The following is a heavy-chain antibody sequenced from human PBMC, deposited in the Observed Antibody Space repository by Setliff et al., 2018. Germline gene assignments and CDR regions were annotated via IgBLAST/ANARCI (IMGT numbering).Heavy chain of an antibody. J-gene: IGHJ4*02. Sequence: ASVKVSCKTSGYTFTNYGITWVRQAPGQGLEWMGWINNYSFKTNYPQKFLGRVTVTTDTSTGTAYMGLGSLTSDGTAIYYCARINFYVSSGYYYAPDYWGPGTLVTVS. CDR1: GYTFTNYG. CDR2: INNYSFKT. D-gene: IGHD3-22*01. V-gene: IGHV1-18*01. CDR3: ARINFYVSSGYYYAPDY.